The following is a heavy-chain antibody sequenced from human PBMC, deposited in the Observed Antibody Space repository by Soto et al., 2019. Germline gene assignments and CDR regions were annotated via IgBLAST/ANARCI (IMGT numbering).Heavy chain of an antibody. CDR2: INAGNGNT. D-gene: IGHD2-2*01. Sequence: ASVKVSCEACGDSFTIYAMHWVRQAPGQRLEWMGWINAGNGNTKYSQKFQGRVTITRDTSASTAYMELSSLRSEDTAVYYCAGDHLGYCSSTSCFPMDVWGKGTTVTVSS. CDR3: AGDHLGYCSSTSCFPMDV. V-gene: IGHV1-3*01. CDR1: GDSFTIYA. J-gene: IGHJ6*03.